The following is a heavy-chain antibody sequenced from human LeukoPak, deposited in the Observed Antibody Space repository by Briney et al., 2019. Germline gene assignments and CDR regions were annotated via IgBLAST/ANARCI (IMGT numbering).Heavy chain of an antibody. CDR2: IYYSGST. J-gene: IGHJ4*02. Sequence: SQTLSLTCTVSGGSISSGGYYWSWIRQHPGKGLEWIGYIYYSGSTYYNPSLKSRVTISVDTSKNQFSLKLSSVTAADTAVYYCARGRVYCSGGSCYLYYFDYWGQGTLVTVSS. CDR1: GGSISSGGYY. V-gene: IGHV4-31*03. D-gene: IGHD2-15*01. CDR3: ARGRVYCSGGSCYLYYFDY.